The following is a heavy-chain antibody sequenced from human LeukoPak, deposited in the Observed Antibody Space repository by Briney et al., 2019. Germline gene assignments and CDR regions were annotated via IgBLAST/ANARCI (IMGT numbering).Heavy chain of an antibody. CDR3: ARGGGLDV. CDR1: GFNFNNAW. CDR2: INHNGNVN. J-gene: IGHJ6*02. V-gene: IGHV3-7*03. Sequence: GESLRLSCTTSGFNFNNAWMNWVRQAPGKGLEWVASINHNGNVNYYVDSVKGRFTISRGNAKNSLYLQMSNLRAEDTAVYFCARGGGLDVWGQGATVTVSS. D-gene: IGHD3-16*01.